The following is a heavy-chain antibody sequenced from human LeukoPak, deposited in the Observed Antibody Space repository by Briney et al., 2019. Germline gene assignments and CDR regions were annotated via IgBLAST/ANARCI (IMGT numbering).Heavy chain of an antibody. D-gene: IGHD2-15*01. CDR3: ARVRYCSGGSCLEGYGMDV. J-gene: IGHJ6*04. CDR1: GGSISRGGYY. V-gene: IGHV4-31*03. Sequence: PSHTLSLTCTVSGGSISRGGYYWSWIRQHPGKGLERIGYIYYSQSTYYNPSLKSRVTISVDTSKNQFSLKLSSVTAADTAVYYCARVRYCSGGSCLEGYGMDVWGKGTTVTVSS. CDR2: IYYSQST.